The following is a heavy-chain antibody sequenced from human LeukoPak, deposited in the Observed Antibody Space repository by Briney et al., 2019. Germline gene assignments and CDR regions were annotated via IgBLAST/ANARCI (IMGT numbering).Heavy chain of an antibody. CDR1: GFTFSSYA. CDR2: ISGSGGST. V-gene: IGHV3-23*01. CDR3: AKARIAVTSFDY. J-gene: IGHJ4*02. D-gene: IGHD6-19*01. Sequence: GGSLRLSCAASGFTFSSYAMSWVRQAPGKGLEWVSAISGSGGSTYYADSVKGRSTISRDNSKNTLYLQMNSLRAEDTAVYYCAKARIAVTSFDYWGQGTLVTVSS.